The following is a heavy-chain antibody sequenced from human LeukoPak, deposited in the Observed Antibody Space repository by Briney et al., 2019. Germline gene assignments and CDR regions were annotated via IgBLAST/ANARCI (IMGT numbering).Heavy chain of an antibody. CDR2: IYYSGST. V-gene: IGHV4-39*01. D-gene: IGHD3-3*01. CDR1: GGSISSSSYY. CDR3: ARANVLRFLEWLFHYYYMDV. J-gene: IGHJ6*03. Sequence: SETLSLTCTVSGGSISSSSYYWGWIRQPPGKGLEWIGSIYYSGSTYYNPSLKSRVTISVDTSKNQFSLKLSSVTAADTAVYYCARANVLRFLEWLFHYYYMDVWGKGTTVTVSS.